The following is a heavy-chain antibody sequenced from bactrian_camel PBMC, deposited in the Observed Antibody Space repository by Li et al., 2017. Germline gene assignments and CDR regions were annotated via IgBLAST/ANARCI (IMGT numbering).Heavy chain of an antibody. CDR2: IDGAGGVR. Sequence: EVQLVESGGDSVQAGGSLKLSCVVSGSNTYNMAWFRQAPGKGFELVSVIDGAGGVRYHADSVKGRFTISRDNAKNTVYLQMNNLKPDDTAMYRCGAGQRSLVAGAGYCYAADWGQGTQVTVS. V-gene: IGHV3S40*01. CDR1: GSNTYN. CDR3: GAGQRSLVAGAGYCYAAD. J-gene: IGHJ4*01. D-gene: IGHD6*01.